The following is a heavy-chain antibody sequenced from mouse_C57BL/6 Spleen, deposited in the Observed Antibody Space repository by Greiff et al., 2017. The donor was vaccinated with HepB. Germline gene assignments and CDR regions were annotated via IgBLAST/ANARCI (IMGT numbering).Heavy chain of an antibody. J-gene: IGHJ3*01. Sequence: QVQLQQSGAELVMPGASVKLSCKASGYTFTSYWMHWVKQRPGQGLEWIGEIDPSDSYTNYNQKFKGKSTLTVDKSSSTAYMQLSSLTSEDSAVYYCARGVAYWGQGTLVTVSA. CDR3: ARGVAY. CDR2: IDPSDSYT. CDR1: GYTFTSYW. V-gene: IGHV1-69*01.